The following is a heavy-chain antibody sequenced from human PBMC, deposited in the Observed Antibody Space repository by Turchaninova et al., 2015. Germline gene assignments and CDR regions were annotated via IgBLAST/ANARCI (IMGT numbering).Heavy chain of an antibody. V-gene: IGHV4-38-2*01. D-gene: IGHD5-12*01. CDR3: ARSFYSDYDFDN. CDR2: ISHSGNT. CDR1: GSPSTRGYH. Sequence: QVQLQESGPVLVKPSETLSLTCAVSGSPSTRGYHWGWIPQPPGKGLEWIGTISHSGNTYYNPSLKSRLAVSLDTSNNRFSLKLSSVTAADTAVYYCARSFYSDYDFDNWGQGTLVTVSS. J-gene: IGHJ4*02.